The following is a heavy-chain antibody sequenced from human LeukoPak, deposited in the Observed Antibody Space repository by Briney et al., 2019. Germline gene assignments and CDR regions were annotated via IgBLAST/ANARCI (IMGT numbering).Heavy chain of an antibody. J-gene: IGHJ4*02. D-gene: IGHD2-2*01. CDR2: ISSSGSTI. CDR3: AVLTYQLLDYYFDY. CDR1: GFIFSSYS. V-gene: IGHV3-48*01. Sequence: GGSLRLSCAASGFIFSSYSMNWVRQAPGKGLEWVSYISSSGSTICYADSVKGRFTISRDNAKNSLYLQMNSLRAEDTAVYYCAVLTYQLLDYYFDYWGQGTLVTVSS.